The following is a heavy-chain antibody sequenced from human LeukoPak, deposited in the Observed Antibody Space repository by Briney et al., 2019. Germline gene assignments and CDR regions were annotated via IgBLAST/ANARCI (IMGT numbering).Heavy chain of an antibody. CDR1: GFTFSSYA. V-gene: IGHV3-30*04. J-gene: IGHJ4*02. CDR3: ARDIGPLDTDVLGY. Sequence: GGSLRLSCAASGFTFSSYAMHWVRQAPGKGLEWVAVISYDGSNKYYADSVKGRFTISRDNSKNTLYLQMNSLRAEDTAVYYCARDIGPLDTDVLGYWGQGTLVTVSS. D-gene: IGHD5-18*01. CDR2: ISYDGSNK.